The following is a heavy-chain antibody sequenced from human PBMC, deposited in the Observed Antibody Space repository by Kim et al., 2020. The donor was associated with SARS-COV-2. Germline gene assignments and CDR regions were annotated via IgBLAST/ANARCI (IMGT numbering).Heavy chain of an antibody. CDR1: GGSISSSSYY. V-gene: IGHV4-39*07. CDR2: IYYSGST. D-gene: IGHD5-18*01. J-gene: IGHJ6*02. Sequence: SETLSLTCTVSGGSISSSSYYWGWIRQPPGKGLEWIGSIYYSGSTYYNPSLKSRVTISVDTSKNQFSLKLSSVTAADTAVYYCARDRYSYGYGGYYYGMDVWGQGTTVTVSS. CDR3: ARDRYSYGYGGYYYGMDV.